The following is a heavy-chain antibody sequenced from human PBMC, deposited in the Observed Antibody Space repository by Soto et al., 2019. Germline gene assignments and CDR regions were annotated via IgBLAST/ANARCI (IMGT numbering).Heavy chain of an antibody. CDR1: GYTFTSYG. CDR3: ARVRAAPCSYYFDY. J-gene: IGHJ4*02. Sequence: QVQLVQSGAEVKKPGASVKVSCKASGYTFTSYGWVRQAPGQGLEWMGWISGSNGNTNYAQKLQGRVTMTTDTSTSTAYMELRSLRSDDTAVYYCARVRAAPCSYYFDYWGQGTLVTVSS. V-gene: IGHV1-18*01. D-gene: IGHD6-13*01. CDR2: ISGSNGNT.